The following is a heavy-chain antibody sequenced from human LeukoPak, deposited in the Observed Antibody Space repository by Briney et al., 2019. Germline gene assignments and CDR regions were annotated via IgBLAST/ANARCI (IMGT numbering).Heavy chain of an antibody. Sequence: PSETLSLTCAVYGGSLSGYYWSWIRQPPGKGLEWIGEINHSGSTNYNPSLKSRVTISVDTSKNQFSLKLSSVTAADTAVYYCATCEQDVWGKGTTVTVSS. V-gene: IGHV4-34*01. CDR2: INHSGST. D-gene: IGHD1/OR15-1a*01. J-gene: IGHJ6*04. CDR1: GGSLSGYY. CDR3: ATCEQDV.